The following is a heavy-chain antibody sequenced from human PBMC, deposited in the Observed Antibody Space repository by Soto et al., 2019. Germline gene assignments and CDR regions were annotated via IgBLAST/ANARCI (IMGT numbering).Heavy chain of an antibody. CDR1: GVTCSRYG. CDR3: ARDHKYYDFLSGYPPSPYYYYYLDV. V-gene: IGHV3-33*01. Sequence: SRRLECAAAGVTCSRYGLHWVRKAPGKGLEWVAVIWYDGSNKYYADSVKGRFTISRDNSKNTLYLQMNSLRAEDTAVYYCARDHKYYDFLSGYPPSPYYYYYLDVWGKGTTVTVSS. CDR2: IWYDGSNK. D-gene: IGHD3-3*01. J-gene: IGHJ6*03.